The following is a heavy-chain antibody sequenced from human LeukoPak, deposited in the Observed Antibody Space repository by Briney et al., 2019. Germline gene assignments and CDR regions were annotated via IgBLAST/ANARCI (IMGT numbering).Heavy chain of an antibody. V-gene: IGHV3-7*01. J-gene: IGHJ4*02. D-gene: IGHD3-22*01. CDR3: ARDHPKSQWLLGY. CDR1: GFTFSSYW. Sequence: PGGSLRLSCAASGFTFSSYWMSWVRQAPGKGLEWVANIKQDGSEKYYVDSVKGRFTISRDNAKNSLYLQMNSLRAEDTAVYYCARDHPKSQWLLGYWGQGTLVTVSS. CDR2: IKQDGSEK.